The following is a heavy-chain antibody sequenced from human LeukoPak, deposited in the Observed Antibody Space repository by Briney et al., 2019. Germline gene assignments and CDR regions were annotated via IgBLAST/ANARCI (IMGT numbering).Heavy chain of an antibody. CDR1: GGSISTYY. Sequence: PSETLSLTCTVSGGSISTYYWSWIRQPPGKGLEWIAYIDYSASTNYNPSLKSRVTISVDTSKNQFSLKLSSVTAADTAVYYCARGKQWPYYYGMDVWGQGTTVTVSS. CDR3: ARGKQWPYYYGMDV. CDR2: IDYSAST. V-gene: IGHV4-59*08. D-gene: IGHD6-19*01. J-gene: IGHJ6*02.